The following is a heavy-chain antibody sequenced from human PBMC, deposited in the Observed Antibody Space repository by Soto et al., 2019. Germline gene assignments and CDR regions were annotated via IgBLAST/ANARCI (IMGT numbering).Heavy chain of an antibody. J-gene: IGHJ6*02. CDR1: GYTFTGYY. D-gene: IGHD6-6*01. V-gene: IGHV1-2*02. CDR2: INPNSGGT. Sequence: ASVKVSCKASGYTFTGYYMHWVRQAPGQGLEWMGWINPNSGGTNYAQKFQGRVTMTRDTSISTAYMELSRLRSDDTAVYYCASSSPPYYYYGMDVWGQGTTVTVSS. CDR3: ASSSPPYYYYGMDV.